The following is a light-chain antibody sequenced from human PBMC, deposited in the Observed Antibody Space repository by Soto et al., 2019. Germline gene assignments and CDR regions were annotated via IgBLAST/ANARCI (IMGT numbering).Light chain of an antibody. CDR1: QSVSSY. J-gene: IGKJ4*01. CDR3: QQRSNWPPSLT. Sequence: EIVLTQSPATLSLSPGERATPPCRASQSVSSYLAWYQQKPGQAPRLLIYDASNRATGIPARFSGSGSGTDVTLTISSLEPEDFAVYYCQQRSNWPPSLTFGGGTKVEIK. CDR2: DAS. V-gene: IGKV3-11*01.